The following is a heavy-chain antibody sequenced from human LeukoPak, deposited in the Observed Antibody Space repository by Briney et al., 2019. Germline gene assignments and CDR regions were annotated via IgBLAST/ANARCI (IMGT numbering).Heavy chain of an antibody. D-gene: IGHD2-2*01. V-gene: IGHV3-15*01. CDR2: IKSKTDGGTT. J-gene: IGHJ5*02. CDR1: GFTFSNAW. CDR3: TTDPIVVVPAAISRWFDP. Sequence: PGGSLRLSCAASGFTFSNAWISWVRQAPGKGLEWVGRIKSKTDGGTTDYAAPVKGRFTISRDDSKNTLYLQMNSLKTEDTAVYYCTTDPIVVVPAAISRWFDPWGQGTLVTVSS.